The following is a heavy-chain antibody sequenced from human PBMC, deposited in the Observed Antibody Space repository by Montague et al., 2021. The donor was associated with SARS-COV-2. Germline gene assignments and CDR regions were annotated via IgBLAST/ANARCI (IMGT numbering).Heavy chain of an antibody. D-gene: IGHD6-19*01. Sequence: CAISGDSVVELRRRSDEHTYELQSQFHCVCRTQYGTKWYNDYALSVKSRITINPDTSKNQFSLQLNSMTPEDTAVYYCAREQQWLGAVYYYYGMDVWGQGTTVTVSS. CDR3: AREQQWLGAVYYYYGMDV. V-gene: IGHV6-1*01. CDR2: TQYGTKWYN. CDR1: GDSVVELRRR. J-gene: IGHJ6*02.